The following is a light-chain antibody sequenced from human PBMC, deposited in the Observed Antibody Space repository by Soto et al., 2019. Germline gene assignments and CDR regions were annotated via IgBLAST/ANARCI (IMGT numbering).Light chain of an antibody. CDR1: QSLSNTF. Sequence: NVLTQSPGTLSLSPGERAPLSCRASQSLSNTFLSWYQQKPGQAPRLLIYGASSRATGIPDRFSGSGSGTDFTLTISRLEPEDFAVYYCQQYGSSPRTFGQGTKVDIK. CDR3: QQYGSSPRT. CDR2: GAS. V-gene: IGKV3-20*01. J-gene: IGKJ1*01.